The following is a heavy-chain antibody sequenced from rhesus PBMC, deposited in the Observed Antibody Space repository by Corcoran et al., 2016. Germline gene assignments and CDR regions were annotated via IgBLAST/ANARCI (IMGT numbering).Heavy chain of an antibody. CDR1: GYSFTSYW. D-gene: IGHD3-3*01. CDR3: AKGPYYNFWTGYYEEGYGLDS. V-gene: IGHV5-2*01. CDR2: IDPSDSDS. J-gene: IGHJ6*01. Sequence: EVQLVQSGAEVKRPGESLKISCKTSGYSFTSYWISWVRQMPGKGLELMGAIDPSDSDSIYRPSLQVQVTISADKSISAAYLQWSSLKASDTDTYYCAKGPYYNFWTGYYEEGYGLDSWGQGVVVTVSS.